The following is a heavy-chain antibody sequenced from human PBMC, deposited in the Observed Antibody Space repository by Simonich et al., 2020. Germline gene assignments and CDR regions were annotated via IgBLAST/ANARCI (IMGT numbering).Heavy chain of an antibody. V-gene: IGHV3-23*01. D-gene: IGHD3-22*01. Sequence: GGGLVQPGGSLRLSCAASGFTFSSYAMSWVRQAPGKGLEWVSVISGSGGRTYYADSVKGRFTISRDNSKNTLYLQMNSLRAEDTAVYYCAKDLGERITMIVVVIDAFDIWGQGTMVTVSS. CDR1: GFTFSSYA. CDR3: AKDLGERITMIVVVIDAFDI. J-gene: IGHJ3*02. CDR2: ISGSGGRT.